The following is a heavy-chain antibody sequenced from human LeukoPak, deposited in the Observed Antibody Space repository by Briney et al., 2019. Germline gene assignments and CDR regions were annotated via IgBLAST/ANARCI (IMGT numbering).Heavy chain of an antibody. D-gene: IGHD2-21*01. V-gene: IGHV3-23*01. Sequence: GGSLRLSCAASGFTFSNYSMSWVRQAPGRGLEWVSGIIDSGGATYYADSVKGRFTISRDNSNNTLYLQMSGLRAEDTAVYYCAKKVITYYYGMDVWGQGTTVTVSS. J-gene: IGHJ6*02. CDR3: AKKVITYYYGMDV. CDR2: IIDSGGAT. CDR1: GFTFSNYS.